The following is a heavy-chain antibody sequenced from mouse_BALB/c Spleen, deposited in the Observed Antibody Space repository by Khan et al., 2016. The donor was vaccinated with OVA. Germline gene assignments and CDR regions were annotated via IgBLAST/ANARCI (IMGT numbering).Heavy chain of an antibody. V-gene: IGHV1S137*01. CDR1: GYTFTDYA. J-gene: IGHJ2*01. CDR3: TRPDDDGYYDY. CDR2: ISTYSGNT. Sequence: QVQLQQSGPELVRPGVSVKISCKGSGYTFTDYAMHWVKQSHAKSLEWIGLISTYSGNTNYKQKFKGKATMTVDKSSSTAYMELTRLTSEDSAIYYCTRPDDDGYYDYWGQGTTLTVSS. D-gene: IGHD2-3*01.